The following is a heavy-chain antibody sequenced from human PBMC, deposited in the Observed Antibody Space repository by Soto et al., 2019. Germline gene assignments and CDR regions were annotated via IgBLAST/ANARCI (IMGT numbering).Heavy chain of an antibody. D-gene: IGHD5-12*01. V-gene: IGHV1-18*01. J-gene: IGHJ4*02. CDR3: AKSPRGEMATD. CDR2: INTYNGMT. Sequence: QVQLVQSGGEVKKPGASVTVACKASGYTFINYHITWVRQAPGQGLEWMAWINTYNGMTDYAQRFQGRVTMTRDTSTSTAYMELRNLGSDDTAVYSCAKSPRGEMATDWGQGTLVTVSS. CDR1: GYTFINYH.